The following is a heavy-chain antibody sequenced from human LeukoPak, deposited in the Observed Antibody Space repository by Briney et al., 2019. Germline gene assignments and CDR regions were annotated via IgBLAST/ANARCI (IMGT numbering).Heavy chain of an antibody. J-gene: IGHJ6*03. CDR3: ARAGYHSSGWYGALGYYYYMDV. Sequence: ASVKASCKASGYTFTGYYMHWVRQAPGQGLEWMGWINPNSGGTNYAQKFQGRVTMTRDTSISTAYMELSRLRSDDTAVYYCARAGYHSSGWYGALGYYYYMDVWGKGTTVTVSS. CDR1: GYTFTGYY. CDR2: INPNSGGT. V-gene: IGHV1-2*02. D-gene: IGHD6-19*01.